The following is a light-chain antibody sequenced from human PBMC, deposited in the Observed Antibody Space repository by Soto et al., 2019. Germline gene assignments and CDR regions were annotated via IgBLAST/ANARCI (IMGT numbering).Light chain of an antibody. CDR2: DAS. Sequence: EIVLTQSPATLSLSPGERATLSCRASQSVSSYLAWYQQKPGQAPRLLIYDASNRATGIPARFSGSGSWADFPLTISSLEPEDFAVYYCQQRSNWPPSWTFGQGTK. CDR3: QQRSNWPPSWT. CDR1: QSVSSY. J-gene: IGKJ1*01. V-gene: IGKV3-11*01.